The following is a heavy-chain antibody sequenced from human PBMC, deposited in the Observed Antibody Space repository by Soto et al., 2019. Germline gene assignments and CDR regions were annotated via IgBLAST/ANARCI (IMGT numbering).Heavy chain of an antibody. V-gene: IGHV4-59*08. CDR3: ARRYGGTFDY. J-gene: IGHJ4*02. CDR2: IYYSGST. CDR1: GGSISIYY. D-gene: IGHD2-15*01. Sequence: SETLSLTCTVSGGSISIYYWSWIRQPPGKGLEWIGYIYYSGSTNYNPSLKSRVTISVDTSKNQFSLKLSSVTAADTAVYYCARRYGGTFDYWGQGTLVTVSS.